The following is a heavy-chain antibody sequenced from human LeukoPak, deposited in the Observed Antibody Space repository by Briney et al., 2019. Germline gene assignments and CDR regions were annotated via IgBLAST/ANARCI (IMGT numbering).Heavy chain of an antibody. CDR3: ARLYPIAVAGGNAFDI. V-gene: IGHV4-59*08. J-gene: IGHJ3*02. CDR1: GGSISSYY. D-gene: IGHD6-19*01. CDR2: IYYSGST. Sequence: SETLSLTCTVSGGSISSYYWSWIRQPPGKGLEWIGYIYYSGSTNYNPSLKSRVTISVDTSKNQFSLKLSSVTAADTAVYYCARLYPIAVAGGNAFDIWGQGTMVTVSS.